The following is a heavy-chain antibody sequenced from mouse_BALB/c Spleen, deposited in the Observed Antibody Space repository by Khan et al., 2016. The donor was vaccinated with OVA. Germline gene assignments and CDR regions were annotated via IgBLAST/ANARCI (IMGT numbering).Heavy chain of an antibody. CDR2: IYPNNDGP. J-gene: IGHJ3*01. V-gene: IGHV1S136*01. Sequence: MQLQQSGPELVKPGASVKMSCKASGYTFTSYVMHWVKQKPGQGLEWIGYIYPNNDGPEYNEKFKGKATLTSDKSSSTAYMELSSLTSEDSAVYYWARVGYYGKGFAYWGQWTLVTVSA. D-gene: IGHD2-1*01. CDR3: ARVGYYGKGFAY. CDR1: GYTFTSYV.